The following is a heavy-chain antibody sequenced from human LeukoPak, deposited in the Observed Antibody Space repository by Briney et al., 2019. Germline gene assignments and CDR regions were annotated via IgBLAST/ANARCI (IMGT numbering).Heavy chain of an antibody. CDR2: INHSGRT. V-gene: IGHV4-34*01. CDR3: ARDVVVVPDAIHYGMDV. J-gene: IGHJ6*02. CDR1: DGSFSDYF. Sequence: PSETLSLTCAVYDGSFSDYFWGWIRQPPGKGLEWIGEINHSGRTYYNPSLKSRVTISVDTSKNQFSLNLSSVTAADTAVYYCARDVVVVPDAIHYGMDVWGQGTTVTVSS. D-gene: IGHD2-2*01.